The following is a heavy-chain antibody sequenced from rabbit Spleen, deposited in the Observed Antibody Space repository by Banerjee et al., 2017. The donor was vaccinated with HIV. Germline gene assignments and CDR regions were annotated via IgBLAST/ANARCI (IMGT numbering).Heavy chain of an antibody. J-gene: IGHJ4*01. CDR3: ARDLVGVIGWNFYL. CDR2: INASTGKP. CDR1: GFSFSDRDV. Sequence: QSLVESGGGLVQPEGSLTLTCTASGFSFSDRDVMCWVRQAPGKGLQWIACINASTGKPVYATWASGRFTISRTSSTTVTLRMTSLTAADRATYFCARDLVGVIGWNFYLWGPGTLVTVS. D-gene: IGHD2-1*01. V-gene: IGHV1S40*01.